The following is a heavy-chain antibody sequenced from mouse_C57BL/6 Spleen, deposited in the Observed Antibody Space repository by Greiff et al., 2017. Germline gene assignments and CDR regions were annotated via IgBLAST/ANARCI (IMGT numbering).Heavy chain of an antibody. D-gene: IGHD1-1*01. V-gene: IGHV1-54*01. CDR3: ARGGHYYGSSPFAY. J-gene: IGHJ3*01. CDR2: INPGSGGT. Sequence: VQLQQSGAELVRPGTSVKVSCKASGYAFTNYLIEWVKQRPGQGLEWIGVINPGSGGTNYNEKFKGKATLTADKSPSTAYMQLSSLTSEDSAVYFCARGGHYYGSSPFAYWGQGTLVTVSA. CDR1: GYAFTNYL.